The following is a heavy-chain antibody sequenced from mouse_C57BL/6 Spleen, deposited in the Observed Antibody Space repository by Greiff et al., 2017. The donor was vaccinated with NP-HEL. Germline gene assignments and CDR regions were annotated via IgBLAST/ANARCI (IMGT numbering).Heavy chain of an antibody. CDR3: ARWNYGSSYGFAY. CDR1: GYSFTGYY. Sequence: DVKLQESGPELVKPGASVKISCKASGYSFTGYYMNWVKQSPEKSLEWIGEINPSTGGTTYNQKFKAKATLTVDKSSSTAYMQLKSLTSEDSAVYYCARWNYGSSYGFAYWGQGTLVTVSA. D-gene: IGHD1-1*01. J-gene: IGHJ3*01. CDR2: INPSTGGT. V-gene: IGHV1-42*01.